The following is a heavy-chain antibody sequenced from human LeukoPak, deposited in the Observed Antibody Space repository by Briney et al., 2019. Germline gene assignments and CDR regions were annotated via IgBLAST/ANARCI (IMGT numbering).Heavy chain of an antibody. CDR2: IYHSGST. Sequence: SQTLSLTCTVSGGSISSGSYYWSWIRQPAGKGLEWIGSIYHSGSTYYNPSLKSRVTISVDTSKNQFSLKLSSVTAADTAVYYCARDWEYSSGWGDFDLWGRGTLVTVSS. CDR1: GGSISSGSYY. CDR3: ARDWEYSSGWGDFDL. D-gene: IGHD6-19*01. J-gene: IGHJ2*01. V-gene: IGHV4-61*02.